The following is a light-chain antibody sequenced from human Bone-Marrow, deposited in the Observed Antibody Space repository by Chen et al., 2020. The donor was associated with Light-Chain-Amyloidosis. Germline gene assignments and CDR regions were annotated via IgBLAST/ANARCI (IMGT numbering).Light chain of an antibody. CDR3: QSADSSGTYEVI. CDR1: DLPKKY. V-gene: IGLV3-25*03. J-gene: IGLJ2*01. CDR2: RDT. Sequence: SYELTQPPSVSVSPGQTARITCSGDDLPKKYAYWYQQKPGQATVLVIHRDTERPSGISERFSGSSSGTTATLTISGVQAEDEADYHCQSADSSGTYEVIFCGGTKLTVL.